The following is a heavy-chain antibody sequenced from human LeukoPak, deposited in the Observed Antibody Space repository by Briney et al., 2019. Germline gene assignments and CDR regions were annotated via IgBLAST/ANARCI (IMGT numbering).Heavy chain of an antibody. D-gene: IGHD3-22*01. CDR2: INQDGSEK. CDR3: ARSRHSYDSSGFPHY. V-gene: IGHV3-7*01. J-gene: IGHJ4*02. Sequence: GGSLRLSCAASGFTFSSYWMSWVRQAPGKGLEWVANINQDGSEKYYVDSVKGRFTISRDNAKNSLDLQMNSLRAEDTTVYYCARSRHSYDSSGFPHYWGQGTLVTVSS. CDR1: GFTFSSYW.